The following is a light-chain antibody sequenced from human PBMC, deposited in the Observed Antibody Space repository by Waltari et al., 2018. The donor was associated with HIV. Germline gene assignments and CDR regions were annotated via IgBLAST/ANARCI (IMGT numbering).Light chain of an antibody. Sequence: QSVLTPSPSASGTPGPRVTTSCSGSTSNIGSNYVYRYQQLPGTPPTLLIYRNEQRPSGWPGRFSGAKSGSSAARAVSGLRSEDEADYYCAAWDSSLSGLKWVFGGGTKLTVL. CDR2: RNE. V-gene: IGLV1-47*01. CDR1: TSNIGSNY. CDR3: AAWDSSLSGLKWV. J-gene: IGLJ3*02.